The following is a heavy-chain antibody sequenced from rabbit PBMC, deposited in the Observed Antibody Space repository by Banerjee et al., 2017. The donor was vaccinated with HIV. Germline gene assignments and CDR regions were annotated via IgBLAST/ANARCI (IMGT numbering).Heavy chain of an antibody. D-gene: IGHD4-2*01. J-gene: IGHJ4*01. CDR1: GFSFSDKYV. Sequence: QEQLEESGGDLVKPGRSLTLTCTASGFSFSDKYVMCWVRQAPGKGLEWIGCINTSSGNTVYASWAKGRITISKTSSTTVTLQMTSLTAVDTATYFCARDAGYAGSNLWGPGTLVTVS. CDR3: ARDAGYAGSNL. CDR2: INTSSGNT. V-gene: IGHV1S45*01.